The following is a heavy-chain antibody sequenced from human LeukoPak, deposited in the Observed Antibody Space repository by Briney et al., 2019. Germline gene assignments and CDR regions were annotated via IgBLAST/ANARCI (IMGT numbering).Heavy chain of an antibody. J-gene: IGHJ5*02. CDR2: MNPNSGNT. Sequence: ASVKVSCKASGYTFTSYDINWVRQATGQGLEWMGWMNPNSGNTGYAQKFQGRVTMTRNTSISTAYMELSSLRSEDTAVYYCAREGGIAAAGTNWFDPWDQGTLVTVSS. CDR1: GYTFTSYD. CDR3: AREGGIAAAGTNWFDP. V-gene: IGHV1-8*01. D-gene: IGHD6-13*01.